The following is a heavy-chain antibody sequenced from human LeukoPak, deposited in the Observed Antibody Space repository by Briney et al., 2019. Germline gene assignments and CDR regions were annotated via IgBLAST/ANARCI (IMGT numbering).Heavy chain of an antibody. CDR2: ISGTGGST. Sequence: GGSLRLSCAASGFTFSNYAMSWVRQAPGKGLEWVSSISGTGGSTYYADSVKGRFTISRDNSKNTLYLQMNSLRAEDTAVYYCAKSRTENWLLSYYWGQGALVTVSS. J-gene: IGHJ4*02. D-gene: IGHD3-9*01. V-gene: IGHV3-23*01. CDR1: GFTFSNYA. CDR3: AKSRTENWLLSYY.